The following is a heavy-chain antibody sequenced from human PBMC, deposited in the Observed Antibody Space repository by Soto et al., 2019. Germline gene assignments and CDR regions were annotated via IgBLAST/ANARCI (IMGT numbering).Heavy chain of an antibody. Sequence: SETLSLTCTVSGGSISSYYWSWIRQPPGKGLEWIGYIYYSGSTNYNPSLKSRVTISVDTSKNQFSLKLSSVTAADTAVYYCASYYCSGGSCSPFFDYWGQGTLVTVSS. D-gene: IGHD2-15*01. J-gene: IGHJ4*02. CDR1: GGSISSYY. V-gene: IGHV4-59*01. CDR3: ASYYCSGGSCSPFFDY. CDR2: IYYSGST.